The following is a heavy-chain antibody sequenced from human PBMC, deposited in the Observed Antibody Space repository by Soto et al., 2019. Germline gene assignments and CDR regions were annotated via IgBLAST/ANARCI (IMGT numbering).Heavy chain of an antibody. CDR2: THYSGTT. CDR3: AGSYGNAWYTY. D-gene: IGHD6-13*01. J-gene: IGHJ4*01. V-gene: IGHV4-59*01. Sequence: SETLSLTCTVSIGSISTYYWSWIRQPPGKGLEWIGYTHYSGTTHYNPSLKSRVTTSVDTSKNQFSLRLSSVTAAATAIYYCAGSYGNAWYTYWGQGTLVTVSS. CDR1: IGSISTYY.